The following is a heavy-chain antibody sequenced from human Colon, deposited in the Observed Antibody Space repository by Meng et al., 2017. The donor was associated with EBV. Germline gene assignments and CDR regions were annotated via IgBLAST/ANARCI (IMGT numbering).Heavy chain of an antibody. J-gene: IGHJ4*02. CDR3: ARRRGGSGRDC. CDR2: IYHSGST. CDR1: GGSISSNGYY. D-gene: IGHD3-10*01. V-gene: IGHV4-39*01. Sequence: QLPLQESAPGLVKPSEPPPLTCTVSGGSISSNGYYWDWVRQPPGKGLEWIGAIYHSGSTSYNPSLQSRVTMFVDTSKNQFSLMLTSVTATDTAVYFCARRRGGSGRDCWGQGTLVTVSS.